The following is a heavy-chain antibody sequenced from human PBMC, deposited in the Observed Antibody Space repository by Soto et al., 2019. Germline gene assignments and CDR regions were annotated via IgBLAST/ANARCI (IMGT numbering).Heavy chain of an antibody. CDR2: IYHSGST. D-gene: IGHD1-1*01. CDR3: ARVPVQLERTQSWFDP. CDR1: GGPISISNW. Sequence: PSETLSLNCAVSGGPISISNWWSWVRQPPGKGLEWIGEIYHSGSTNYNPSLKSRVTISVDKSKNQFSLKLSSVTAADTAVYYCARVPVQLERTQSWFDPWGQGTLVTVS. J-gene: IGHJ5*02. V-gene: IGHV4-4*02.